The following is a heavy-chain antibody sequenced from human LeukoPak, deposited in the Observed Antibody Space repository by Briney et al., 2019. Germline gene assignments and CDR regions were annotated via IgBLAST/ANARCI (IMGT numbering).Heavy chain of an antibody. V-gene: IGHV4-59*11. CDR3: TRAPTVTNHYYSWFDP. D-gene: IGHD4-17*01. CDR2: MLYSGTA. CDR1: GGSISSHY. J-gene: IGHJ5*02. Sequence: ASETLSLTCTVSGGSISSHYWSWIRQPPGKGLEWIRSMLYSGTAYYNPSLKSRVTISVDPSKNQFSLKLRSVTAADTAVYYCTRAPTVTNHYYSWFDPGGQGTLVTVSS.